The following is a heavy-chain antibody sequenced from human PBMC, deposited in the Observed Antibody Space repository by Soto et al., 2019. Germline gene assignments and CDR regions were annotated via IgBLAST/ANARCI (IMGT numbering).Heavy chain of an antibody. CDR1: GLTSRSHA. Sequence: EVQLLESGGGLVQPGGSLRLSCVVSGLTSRSHAMSWVRQAPGQGLEWVAGISGGGYTAYYPDSVRGRFTISRDNSKNTVYXXXXXXXXXXXXXXYXXKAQGVATIKSNFDYWGQGTLVTVSS. J-gene: IGHJ4*02. V-gene: IGHV3-23*01. CDR2: ISGGGYTA. D-gene: IGHD5-12*01. CDR3: XKAQGVATIKSNFDY.